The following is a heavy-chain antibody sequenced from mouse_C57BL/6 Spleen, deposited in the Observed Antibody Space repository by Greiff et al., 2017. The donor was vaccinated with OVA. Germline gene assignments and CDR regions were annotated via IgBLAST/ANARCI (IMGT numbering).Heavy chain of an antibody. J-gene: IGHJ3*01. CDR3: ARWSAGTIAY. D-gene: IGHD4-1*01. CDR1: GYTFTSYW. CDR2: IDPSDSYT. Sequence: QVQLQQPGAELVMPGASVKLSCKASGYTFTSYWMHWVKQRPGQGLEWIGEIDPSDSYTNYNQKFKGKSTLTVDKSSSTAYMQLSSLTSEDSAVYYCARWSAGTIAYWGQGTLVTVSA. V-gene: IGHV1-69*01.